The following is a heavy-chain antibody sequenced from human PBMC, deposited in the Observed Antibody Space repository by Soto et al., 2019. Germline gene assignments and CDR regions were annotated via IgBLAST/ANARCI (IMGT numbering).Heavy chain of an antibody. D-gene: IGHD6-6*01. J-gene: IGHJ6*02. CDR2: VSGSGGTT. V-gene: IGHV3-23*01. Sequence: EVQLLESGGGLVQPGGSLRLSCSASGFTFSSYAMSWVRQAPGKGLEWVSAVSGSGGTTYYADSVKGRFTISRDNSKTTLYLQMNSLRAEDTAAYYCAKPPYSSSPYYYYGMDVWGQGTTVTVSS. CDR3: AKPPYSSSPYYYYGMDV. CDR1: GFTFSSYA.